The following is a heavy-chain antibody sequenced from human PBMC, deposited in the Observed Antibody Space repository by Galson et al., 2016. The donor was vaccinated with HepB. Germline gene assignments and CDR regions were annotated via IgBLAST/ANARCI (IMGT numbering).Heavy chain of an antibody. V-gene: IGHV1-18*01. CDR1: GYTLTRYV. Sequence: SVKVSCKASGYTLTRYVINWVRQAPGQGLEWMGWISAYSGNTSYAQNFQGRLTMTTDTSTSTAYMELRSLRSDDTAIYYCAREFEYCSGGSCYSRGWFDPWGQGTLVTVSS. CDR2: ISAYSGNT. D-gene: IGHD2-15*01. J-gene: IGHJ5*02. CDR3: AREFEYCSGGSCYSRGWFDP.